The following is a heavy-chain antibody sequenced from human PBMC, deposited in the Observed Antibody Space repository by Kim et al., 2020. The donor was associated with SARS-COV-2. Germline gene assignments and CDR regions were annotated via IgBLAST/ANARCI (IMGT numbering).Heavy chain of an antibody. CDR2: GGA. D-gene: IGHD2-15*01. V-gene: IGHV1-2*02. Sequence: GGANYAQRFQGRGTMTRDTSIGTVYLEMTRLRSDDTAVYYCARSSLLDFDYWGQGTLATVSS. CDR3: ARSSLLDFDY. J-gene: IGHJ4*02.